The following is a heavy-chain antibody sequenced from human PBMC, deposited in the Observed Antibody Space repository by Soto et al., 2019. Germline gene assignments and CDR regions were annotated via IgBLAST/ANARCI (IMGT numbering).Heavy chain of an antibody. CDR2: INAGYGNT. CDR3: ARVRRSSGYYYGY. J-gene: IGHJ4*02. CDR1: GYTFSSYA. Sequence: GASVKVSCKASGYTFSSYAMHWVRQAPGQRLEWMGWINAGYGNTKSSQKFQDRVTISRDTSASTAYMELSSLRSEDTAVYYCARVRRSSGYYYGYWGQGTPVTVSS. D-gene: IGHD3-22*01. V-gene: IGHV1-3*01.